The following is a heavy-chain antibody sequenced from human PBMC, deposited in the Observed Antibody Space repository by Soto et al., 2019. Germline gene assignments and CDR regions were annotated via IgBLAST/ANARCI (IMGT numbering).Heavy chain of an antibody. D-gene: IGHD3-10*01. V-gene: IGHV3-11*01. CDR1: GFTFSDYY. Sequence: LRLSCAASGFTFSDYYMSWIRQAPGKGLEWVSYISSSGSTIYYADSVKGRFTISRDNAKNSLYLQMNSLRAEDTAVYYCARDSKYGSGSYYRYYYYGMDVWGQGTTVTSP. CDR2: ISSSGSTI. J-gene: IGHJ6*02. CDR3: ARDSKYGSGSYYRYYYYGMDV.